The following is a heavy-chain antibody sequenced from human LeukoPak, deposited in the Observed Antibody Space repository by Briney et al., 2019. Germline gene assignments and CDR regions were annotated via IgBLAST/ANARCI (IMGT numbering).Heavy chain of an antibody. D-gene: IGHD3-10*01. J-gene: IGHJ4*02. CDR2: INHSGST. CDR1: GGSFSGYY. V-gene: IGHV4-34*01. Sequence: PSETLSLTCAVYGGSFSGYYWSWIRQPPGKGLEWIGEINHSGSTNYNPSLKSRVTISADTSKNQFSLKLSSVTAADTAVYYCARGQNYYGSGSELGYFDYWGQGTLVTISS. CDR3: ARGQNYYGSGSELGYFDY.